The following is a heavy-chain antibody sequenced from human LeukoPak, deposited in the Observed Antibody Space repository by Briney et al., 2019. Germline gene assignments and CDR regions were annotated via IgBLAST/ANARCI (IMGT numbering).Heavy chain of an antibody. CDR2: IYYSGST. D-gene: IGHD3-10*01. J-gene: IGHJ4*02. CDR1: GGSISSSSYY. CDR3: AKVTYGSGTYGAFDS. V-gene: IGHV4-39*07. Sequence: SETLSLTCTVSGGSISSSSYYWGWIRQPPGKGLEWIGNIYYSGSTYSNPSLKSRVTISVDTSKNQFSLELSSVTAADTAVYYCAKVTYGSGTYGAFDSWGQGTLVTVSS.